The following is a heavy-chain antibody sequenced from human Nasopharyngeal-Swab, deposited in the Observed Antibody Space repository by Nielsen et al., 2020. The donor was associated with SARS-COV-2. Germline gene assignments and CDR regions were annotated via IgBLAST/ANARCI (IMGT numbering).Heavy chain of an antibody. V-gene: IGHV1-46*01. D-gene: IGHD4-17*01. Sequence: ASVKVSCKASGYTFTSYYMHWVRQAPGQGLEWMGLINPSGGSTSYAQKFQGRVTMTRDTSTSTVYMELSSLRSEDTAVYYCARDVTVTTNYYYYYGMDVWGQGTTVTVSS. J-gene: IGHJ6*02. CDR3: ARDVTVTTNYYYYYGMDV. CDR2: INPSGGST. CDR1: GYTFTSYY.